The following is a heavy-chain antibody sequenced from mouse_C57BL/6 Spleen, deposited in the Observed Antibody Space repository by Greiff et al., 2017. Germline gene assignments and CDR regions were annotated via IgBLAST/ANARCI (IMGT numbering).Heavy chain of an antibody. CDR2: IYPGDGDP. Sequence: VQLQQSGAELVKPGASVKISCKASGYAFSSYWMNWVKQRPGKGLEWIGQIYPGDGDPNYNGTFKGKATLTADKSSSTAYMQLSSLTSEDSAVYFCARSIITRYFDVWGTGTTVTVSS. J-gene: IGHJ1*03. D-gene: IGHD1-1*01. CDR1: GYAFSSYW. CDR3: ARSIITRYFDV. V-gene: IGHV1-80*01.